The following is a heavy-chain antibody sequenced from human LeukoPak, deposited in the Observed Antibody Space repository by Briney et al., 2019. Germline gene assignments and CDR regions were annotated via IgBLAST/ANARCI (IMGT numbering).Heavy chain of an antibody. D-gene: IGHD3-9*01. V-gene: IGHV1-8*01. CDR3: SRSPTDILTGYCPHLDN. Sequence: ASVKVSCKASGYTFTSYDINWVRQATGQGLEWMGWMNPNSGNTGYAQKFQGRVTMTRNTSISTAYMELSSLRSEDTSVYYCSRSPTDILTGYCPHLDNWGPGPRVTVSP. J-gene: IGHJ4*01. CDR1: GYTFTSYD. CDR2: MNPNSGNT.